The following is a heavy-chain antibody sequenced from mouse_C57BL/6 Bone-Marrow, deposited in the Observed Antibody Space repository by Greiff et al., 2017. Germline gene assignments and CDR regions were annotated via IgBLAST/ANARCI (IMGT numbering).Heavy chain of an antibody. CDR1: GYTFTDYY. CDR2: IFPGSGST. J-gene: IGHJ2*01. V-gene: IGHV1-75*01. CDR3: AREGWLRRRPLFDY. Sequence: VKLQQSGPELVKPGASVKISCKASGYTFTDYYINWVQQRPGQGLEWIGWIFPGSGSTYYNEKFKGKATLTVDQSSSTAYMLLSSLTSEDSAVYFCAREGWLRRRPLFDYWGKGTTLTVSS. D-gene: IGHD2-2*01.